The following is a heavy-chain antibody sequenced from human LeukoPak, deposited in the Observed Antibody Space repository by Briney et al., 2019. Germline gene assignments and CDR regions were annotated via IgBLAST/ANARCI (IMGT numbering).Heavy chain of an antibody. V-gene: IGHV4-61*02. CDR3: ARAGGYSYGYYY. CDR1: GGSISSGSYY. Sequence: SETLSLTCTVSGGSISSGSYYWSWIRQPAGKGLEWIGRIYTSGSTNYNPSLKSRVTISVDTSKNQFSLKLSSVTAADTAVHYCARAGGYSYGYYYWGQGTLVTVSS. CDR2: IYTSGST. D-gene: IGHD5-18*01. J-gene: IGHJ4*02.